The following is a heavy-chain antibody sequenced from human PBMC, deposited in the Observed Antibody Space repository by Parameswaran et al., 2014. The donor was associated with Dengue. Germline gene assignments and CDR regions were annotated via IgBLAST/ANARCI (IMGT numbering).Heavy chain of an antibody. Sequence: VRQMPGKGLEWVGFIRSKAYGGTTEYAASVKGRFTISRDDSKSIAYLQMNSLKTEDTAVYYCTRVRGDYDILTGYYRPYYYGMDVWGQGTTVTVSS. D-gene: IGHD3-9*01. CDR3: TRVRGDYDILTGYYRPYYYGMDV. V-gene: IGHV3-49*02. J-gene: IGHJ6*02. CDR2: IRSKAYGGTT.